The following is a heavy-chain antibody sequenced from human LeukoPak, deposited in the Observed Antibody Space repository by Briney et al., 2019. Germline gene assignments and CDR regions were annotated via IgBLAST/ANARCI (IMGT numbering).Heavy chain of an antibody. D-gene: IGHD3-22*01. V-gene: IGHV4-38-2*02. CDR3: ARVPRRYDSSGSGVY. CDR2: IYHSGST. CDR1: GYSISSGYY. Sequence: SETLSLTCTVSGYSISSGYYWGWIRQPPGKGLEWIGSIYHSGSTYYNPSLKSRVTISVDTSKNQFSLKLSSVTAADTAVYYCARVPRRYDSSGSGVYWGQGTLVTVSS. J-gene: IGHJ4*02.